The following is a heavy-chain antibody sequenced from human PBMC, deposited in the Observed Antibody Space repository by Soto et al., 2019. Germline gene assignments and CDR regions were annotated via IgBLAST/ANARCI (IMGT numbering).Heavy chain of an antibody. D-gene: IGHD4-17*01. CDR3: ERGTVTSGRWFGP. CDR2: ISSLSGNT. V-gene: IGHV1-18*04. CDR1: HATFTGYT. Sequence: QVHLVQSETEVKEPGASVTVSCKTSHATFTGYTINWVRQAPGQGLEWLGWISSLSGNTYYARDFQGRLTMTTNTSETTAYMELRSLRSDDTAVYFCERGTVTSGRWFGPWGQGTLVTVAS. J-gene: IGHJ5*02.